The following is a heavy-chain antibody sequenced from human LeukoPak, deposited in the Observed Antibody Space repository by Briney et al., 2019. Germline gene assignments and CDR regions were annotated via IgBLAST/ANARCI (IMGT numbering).Heavy chain of an antibody. Sequence: GGSLRLSCAASGFTFSNAWMSWVRQAPGKGLEWVGRIKSKTDGGTTDYAAPVKGGFTISRDDSKNTLYLQMNSLKTEDTAVYYCTTLMTTVTPPLDYWGQGTLVTVSS. D-gene: IGHD4-17*01. V-gene: IGHV3-15*01. CDR3: TTLMTTVTPPLDY. CDR2: IKSKTDGGTT. J-gene: IGHJ4*02. CDR1: GFTFSNAW.